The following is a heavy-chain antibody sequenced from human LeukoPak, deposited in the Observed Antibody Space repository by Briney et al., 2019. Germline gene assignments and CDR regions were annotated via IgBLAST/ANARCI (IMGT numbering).Heavy chain of an antibody. Sequence: ASVKVSCKASGYTFTSYDINWVRQATGQRLEWMGWINAGNGNTKYSQKFQGRVTITRDTSASTAYMELSSLRSEDTAVYYCARDFPRGAPDYWGQGTLVTVSS. CDR1: GYTFTSYD. D-gene: IGHD1-26*01. V-gene: IGHV1-3*01. J-gene: IGHJ4*02. CDR3: ARDFPRGAPDY. CDR2: INAGNGNT.